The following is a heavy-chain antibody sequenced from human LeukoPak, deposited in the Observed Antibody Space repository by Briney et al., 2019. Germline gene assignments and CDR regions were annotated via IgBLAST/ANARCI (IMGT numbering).Heavy chain of an antibody. D-gene: IGHD3-3*01. CDR1: GFTFTSYS. V-gene: IGHV3-21*01. CDR3: ASEALLWRSGTPREAFDI. CDR2: ISSSTYYI. Sequence: GGSLRLSCAASGFTFTSYSMNWVRQAPGKGLEWVSSISSSTYYIYYGDSVKGRFTVSRDNAKKSVFLQMNSLRADDTAVYYCASEALLWRSGTPREAFDIWGQGTMVIVSS. J-gene: IGHJ3*02.